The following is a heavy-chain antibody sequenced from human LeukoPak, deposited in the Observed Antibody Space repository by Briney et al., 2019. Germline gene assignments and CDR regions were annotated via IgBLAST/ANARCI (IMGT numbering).Heavy chain of an antibody. CDR1: GGSISSSNYY. D-gene: IGHD3-22*01. CDR2: IYYSGST. J-gene: IGHJ4*02. Sequence: SETLSFTCTVSGGSISSSNYYWGWIRQPPGKGLEWIGSIYYSGSTYYNPSLKSRVTIPVDTSKNQFSLKLSSVTAADTAVYYCASTLYDSPRFWGQGTLVTVSS. V-gene: IGHV4-39*01. CDR3: ASTLYDSPRF.